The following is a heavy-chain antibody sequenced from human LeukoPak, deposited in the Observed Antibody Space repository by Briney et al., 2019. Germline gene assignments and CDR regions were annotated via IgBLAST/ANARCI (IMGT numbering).Heavy chain of an antibody. CDR2: IGKDGNEN. V-gene: IGHV3-7*01. CDR3: ARDLDFYATDY. CDR1: GFTFSKYW. J-gene: IGHJ4*02. Sequence: GGSLRLSCAASGFTFSKYWMLWVRQAPGKGLEWVANIGKDGNENHYVDSVKGRFTISRDNAKNSLYLQMDSLRADDTAVYYCARDLDFYATDYWGQGTLVTVSS. D-gene: IGHD2/OR15-2a*01.